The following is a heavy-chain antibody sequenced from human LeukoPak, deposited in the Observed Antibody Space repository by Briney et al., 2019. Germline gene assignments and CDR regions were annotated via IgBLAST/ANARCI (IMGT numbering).Heavy chain of an antibody. CDR1: GFTLSSYA. D-gene: IGHD6-19*01. CDR3: AKVKRYSSGWYDY. V-gene: IGHV3-23*01. CDR2: ISGSGGST. Sequence: GGSLRLSCAASGFTLSSYAMSWVRQAPGKGLEWVSAISGSGGSTYYADSVKGRFTISRDNSKNTLYLQMNSLRAEDTAVYYCAKVKRYSSGWYDYWGQGTLVTVSS. J-gene: IGHJ4*02.